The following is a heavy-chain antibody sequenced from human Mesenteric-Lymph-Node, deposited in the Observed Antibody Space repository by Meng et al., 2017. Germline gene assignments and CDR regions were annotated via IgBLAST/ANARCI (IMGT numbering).Heavy chain of an antibody. J-gene: IGHJ4*02. CDR3: AKDPSSGSYSTYYSDY. CDR2: ISGSGGST. Sequence: GGSLRLSCAASGFTFSSYAMSWVRQAPGKGLEWVSAISGSGGSTYYADSVKGRFTISRDNSKNTLYLQMNSLRAEDTAVYYCAKDPSSGSYSTYYSDYWGQGTLVTVSS. V-gene: IGHV3-23*01. CDR1: GFTFSSYA. D-gene: IGHD1-26*01.